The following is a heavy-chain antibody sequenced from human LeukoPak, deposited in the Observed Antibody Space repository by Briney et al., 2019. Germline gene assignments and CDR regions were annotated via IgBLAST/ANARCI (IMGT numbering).Heavy chain of an antibody. CDR2: IYHSGST. CDR3: ARNRVVGAPNFDY. CDR1: GGSISSSNW. V-gene: IGHV4-4*02. J-gene: IGHJ4*02. Sequence: PSETLSLTCAVSGGSISSSNWWSWVRQPPGKGLEWIGYIYHSGSTYYNPSLKSRVTISVDRSKNQFSLRLTSVTAADTAVYYCARNRVVGAPNFDYWGQGTLVTVFS. D-gene: IGHD1-26*01.